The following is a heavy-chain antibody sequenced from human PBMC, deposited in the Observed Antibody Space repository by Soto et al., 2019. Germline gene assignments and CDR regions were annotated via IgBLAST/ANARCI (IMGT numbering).Heavy chain of an antibody. CDR2: IWSDGSTE. D-gene: IGHD2-2*01. Sequence: GGSLRLSCAASGFTFDGYGMHWVRQAPGKGLEWVAVIWSDGSTEYYADSVKGRFTISRDNSKNTMYLQMNSLRGEDTGVYYCARGRIPSAIFDWFDPWGQGTLVTVSS. V-gene: IGHV3-33*01. CDR1: GFTFDGYG. CDR3: ARGRIPSAIFDWFDP. J-gene: IGHJ5*02.